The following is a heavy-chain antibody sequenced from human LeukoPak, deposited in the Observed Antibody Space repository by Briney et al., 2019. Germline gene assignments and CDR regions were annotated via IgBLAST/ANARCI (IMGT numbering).Heavy chain of an antibody. Sequence: PSETLSLTCTVSGGSVSGGNYYCSWIRQSPGKGLEWIGYIHYSGSTVYNPSLKSRVTMPIDTSKSQFSLNLSSVTAADTAVYYCARTGSTGGYWGQGTLVTVSS. CDR2: IHYSGST. J-gene: IGHJ4*02. CDR1: GGSVSGGNYY. CDR3: ARTGSTGGY. D-gene: IGHD1-1*01. V-gene: IGHV4-61*01.